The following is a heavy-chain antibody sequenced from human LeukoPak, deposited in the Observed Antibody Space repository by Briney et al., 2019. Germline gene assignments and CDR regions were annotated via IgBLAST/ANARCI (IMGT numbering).Heavy chain of an antibody. Sequence: GGSLRLSCAASGFTFSSYAMSWVRQAPGKGLEWVSAISGSGGSTYYADSVKGRFTISRDNSKNTLYLQMNSVRAEDTAVYYCAKPGFSDYVWGSYRLYYFDYWGQGTLVTVSS. CDR1: GFTFSSYA. CDR2: ISGSGGST. V-gene: IGHV3-23*01. J-gene: IGHJ4*02. CDR3: AKPGFSDYVWGSYRLYYFDY. D-gene: IGHD3-16*02.